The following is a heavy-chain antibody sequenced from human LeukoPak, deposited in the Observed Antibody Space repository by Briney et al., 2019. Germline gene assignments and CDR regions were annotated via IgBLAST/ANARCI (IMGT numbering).Heavy chain of an antibody. V-gene: IGHV3-66*01. Sequence: GGSLRLSCAASGVSVSSNFMIWVRQAPGKGLEWVSLIYSGGEISYADSVKGRFSISRDNSKNTLYLQTNSLRVEDTAVYYCTRDPPAVAINTYAWGQGTLVTVSS. D-gene: IGHD6-13*01. CDR1: GVSVSSNF. J-gene: IGHJ5*02. CDR2: IYSGGEI. CDR3: TRDPPAVAINTYA.